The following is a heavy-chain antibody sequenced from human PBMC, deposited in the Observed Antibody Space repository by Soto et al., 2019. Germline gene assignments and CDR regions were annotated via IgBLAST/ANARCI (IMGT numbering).Heavy chain of an antibody. V-gene: IGHV3-30*03. CDR2: ITPDGTNK. D-gene: IGHD3-22*01. Sequence: GGSLRLSCAASGFIFSGYWMYWVRQAPGKGLEWVAAITPDGTNKNYVDSVKGRFTISGDNAKDTLYLQMDSLRPDDTAVYYCARPPFDSSGYYRNWGQGTLVTVSS. CDR1: GFIFSGYW. J-gene: IGHJ4*02. CDR3: ARPPFDSSGYYRN.